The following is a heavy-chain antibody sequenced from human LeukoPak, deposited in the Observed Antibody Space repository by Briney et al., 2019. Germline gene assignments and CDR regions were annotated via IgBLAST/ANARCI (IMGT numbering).Heavy chain of an antibody. V-gene: IGHV3-23*01. D-gene: IGHD3/OR15-3a*01. J-gene: IGHJ4*02. CDR3: ARDFSAGI. Sequence: PGGSLRLSCAASGFTFSSYAMTWVRQDPGKGLEWVSGINSGGSTYYADSVKGRLTISRDNSKNTLYPQMNSLRAEDTAVYYCARDFSAGIWGQGTLDTVSS. CDR1: GFTFSSYA. CDR2: INSGGST.